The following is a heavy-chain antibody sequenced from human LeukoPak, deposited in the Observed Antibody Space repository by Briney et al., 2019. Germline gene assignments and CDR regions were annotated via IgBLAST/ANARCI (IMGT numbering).Heavy chain of an antibody. CDR2: INHSGST. J-gene: IGHJ4*02. CDR1: GGSFSGYY. D-gene: IGHD6-19*01. CDR3: ARAVAGTTKTFDY. V-gene: IGHV4-34*01. Sequence: SETLSLTCAVYGGSFSGYYWSWIRQPPGKGLEWIGEINHSGSTNYNPSLKSRITISVDTSKNQFSLKLSSVTAADTAVYYCARAVAGTTKTFDYWGQGTLVTVSS.